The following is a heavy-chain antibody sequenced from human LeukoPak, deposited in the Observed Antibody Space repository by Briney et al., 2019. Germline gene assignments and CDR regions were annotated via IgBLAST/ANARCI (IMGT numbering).Heavy chain of an antibody. Sequence: PGGSLRLSCEVSGFTFSSYWMNWVRQAPGKGLEWVANIKQDGSDKYYVDSVKGRFTVSRDNAKNTLYLQVNNLRAEDTAVYYCARGPNSNWSGLDFWGQGTLLTVSS. CDR1: GFTFSSYW. CDR2: IKQDGSDK. J-gene: IGHJ4*02. D-gene: IGHD6-6*01. V-gene: IGHV3-7*01. CDR3: ARGPNSNWSGLDF.